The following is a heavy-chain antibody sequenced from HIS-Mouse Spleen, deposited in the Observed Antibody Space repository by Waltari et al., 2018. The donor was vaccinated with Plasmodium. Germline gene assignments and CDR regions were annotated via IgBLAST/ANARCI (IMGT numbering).Heavy chain of an antibody. D-gene: IGHD7-27*01. CDR2: ISSSSSYI. J-gene: IGHJ3*02. V-gene: IGHV3-21*01. CDR1: GFTFSRSP. CDR3: ARDPPLSITGDLDAFDI. Sequence: EVQLVESGGGLVKPGGSLRLSCAASGFTFSRSPMNWFRQAPGKGLEWVSSISSSSSYIYYADSVKGRFTISRDNAKNSLYLQMNSLRAEDTAVYYCARDPPLSITGDLDAFDIWGQGTMVTVSS.